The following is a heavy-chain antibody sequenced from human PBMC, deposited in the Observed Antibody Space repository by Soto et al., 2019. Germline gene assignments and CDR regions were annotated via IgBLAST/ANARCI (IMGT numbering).Heavy chain of an antibody. J-gene: IGHJ6*02. V-gene: IGHV1-2*04. CDR3: ARDHPPSYGDLGDYYYYYGMDV. Sequence: QVQLVQFGAEVKKPGASVKVSCKASGYTFTGYYMHWVRQAPGQGLEWMGWINPNSGGTNYAQKFQGWVTLTSDTSISTAYMELSRLRSDDTAVYYCARDHPPSYGDLGDYYYYYGMDVWGQGTTVTVSS. CDR1: GYTFTGYY. CDR2: INPNSGGT. D-gene: IGHD4-17*01.